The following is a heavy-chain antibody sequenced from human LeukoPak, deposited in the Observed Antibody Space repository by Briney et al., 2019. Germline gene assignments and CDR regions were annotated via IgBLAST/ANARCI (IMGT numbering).Heavy chain of an antibody. Sequence: SQTLSLTFAISGDSVSSNSAAWNWLRQSPSRGLEWLGSTYYRSKWYNGYAVSVKSRITINPDTSKNQFSLQLNSVTPEDTAVYYCARTITMVRGVMAYYYYGMDVWGQGTTVTVSS. CDR1: GDSVSSNSAA. J-gene: IGHJ6*02. CDR3: ARTITMVRGVMAYYYYGMDV. D-gene: IGHD3-10*01. V-gene: IGHV6-1*01. CDR2: TYYRSKWYN.